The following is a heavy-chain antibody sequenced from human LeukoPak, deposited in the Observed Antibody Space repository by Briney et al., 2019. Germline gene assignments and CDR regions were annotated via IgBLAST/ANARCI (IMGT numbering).Heavy chain of an antibody. J-gene: IGHJ4*02. CDR2: INPNTGVT. D-gene: IGHD4-23*01. Sequence: ASVKVSCKASGYTFTDYYMHWVRQAPGQGPEWMGWINPNTGVTKYEQNFQGRVTMTRDTSISTAYMELTRLRSDDTAVYYCGREVGGNIVFDYWGQGTLVTVSS. CDR1: GYTFTDYY. V-gene: IGHV1-2*02. CDR3: GREVGGNIVFDY.